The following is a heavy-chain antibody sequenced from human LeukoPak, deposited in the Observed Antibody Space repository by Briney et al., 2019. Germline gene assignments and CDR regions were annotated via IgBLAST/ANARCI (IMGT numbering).Heavy chain of an antibody. Sequence: GGSLRPSCAASGFTFSNYWMSWVRQAPGKGPEWVANIKEDGSEKFYLASVKGRFTISRDNAKKSLYLQMNGLRAEDTAVYYCARFALNQVLVLGWAYFDYWGQGIVVSVST. CDR3: ARFALNQVLVLGWAYFDY. D-gene: IGHD3-22*01. J-gene: IGHJ4*02. V-gene: IGHV3-7*01. CDR1: GFTFSNYW. CDR2: IKEDGSEK.